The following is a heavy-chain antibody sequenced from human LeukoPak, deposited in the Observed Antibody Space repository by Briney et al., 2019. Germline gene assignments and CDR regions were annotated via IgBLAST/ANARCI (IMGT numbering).Heavy chain of an antibody. D-gene: IGHD3-22*01. CDR2: ISSSGSTI. CDR3: ARITMIVVATGDFDY. J-gene: IGHJ4*02. Sequence: PGGSLRLSCAASGFTFSDYYMSWIRQAPGKGLEWVSYISSSGSTIYYADSVKGRFTISRDNAKNSLYLQMNSLRAEDTAVYYCARITMIVVATGDFDYWGQGTLVTVSS. V-gene: IGHV3-11*04. CDR1: GFTFSDYY.